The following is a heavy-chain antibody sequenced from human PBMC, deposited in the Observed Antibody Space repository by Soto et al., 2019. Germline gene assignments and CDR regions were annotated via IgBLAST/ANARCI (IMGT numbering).Heavy chain of an antibody. Sequence: GGSLRLSCAASGFTFSRYWMSWVRQAPGKGLEWVANIKQDGSEKWYVDSVKGRFTISRDNAKNLLYLHMISLRAEDTAVYYCARGDYFDTSGPFSDAFDIWGQGTMVTVSS. CDR2: IKQDGSEK. J-gene: IGHJ3*02. CDR3: ARGDYFDTSGPFSDAFDI. V-gene: IGHV3-7*04. D-gene: IGHD3-22*01. CDR1: GFTFSRYW.